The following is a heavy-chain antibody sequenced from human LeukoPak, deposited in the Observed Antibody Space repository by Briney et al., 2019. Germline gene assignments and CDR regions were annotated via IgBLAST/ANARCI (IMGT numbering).Heavy chain of an antibody. CDR1: GGTFSSYA. D-gene: IGHD6-19*01. CDR2: IIPIFGTA. V-gene: IGHV1-69*05. J-gene: IGHJ4*02. Sequence: SVKVSCKASGGTFSSYAISWVRQAPGQGLEWMGGIIPIFGTANYAQKFQGRVTITTDESTSTAYMELRSLRSDDTAVYYCARGRGRIAVALFDYWGQGTLVTVSS. CDR3: ARGRGRIAVALFDY.